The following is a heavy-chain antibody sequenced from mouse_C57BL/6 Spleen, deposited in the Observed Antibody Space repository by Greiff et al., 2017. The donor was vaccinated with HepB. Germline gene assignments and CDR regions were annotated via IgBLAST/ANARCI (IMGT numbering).Heavy chain of an antibody. CDR1: GYTFTDYY. V-gene: IGHV1-26*01. J-gene: IGHJ1*03. CDR2: INPNNGGT. Sequence: EVQLQQSGPELVKPGASVKISCKASGYTFTDYYMNWVKQSHGKSLEWIGDINPNNGGTSYNQKFKGKATLTVDKSSSTAYMELRSLTSEDSAVYYCARGEYGSSYGYFDVWGTGTTVTVSS. CDR3: ARGEYGSSYGYFDV. D-gene: IGHD1-1*01.